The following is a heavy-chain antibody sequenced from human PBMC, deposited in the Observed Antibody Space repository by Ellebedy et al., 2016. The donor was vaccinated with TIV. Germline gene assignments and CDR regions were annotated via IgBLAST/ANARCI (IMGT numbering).Heavy chain of an antibody. CDR2: IYYSGST. CDR1: GGSISSSSYY. CDR3: ARLSDANYGNDF. J-gene: IGHJ4*02. Sequence: SETLSLXXTVSGGSISSSSYYWTWIRQPSGKGLEWIGSIYYSGSTHYNASLRGRVTMSVDTSKNQFSLKMNDVTAADTAVFYCARLSDANYGNDFWGQGTLVTVSS. V-gene: IGHV4-39*01. D-gene: IGHD4-11*01.